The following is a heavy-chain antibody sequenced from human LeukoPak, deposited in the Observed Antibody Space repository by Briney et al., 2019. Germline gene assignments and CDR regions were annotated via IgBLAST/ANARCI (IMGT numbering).Heavy chain of an antibody. V-gene: IGHV1-2*02. CDR3: AREKPAVPGTYFDY. D-gene: IGHD6-19*01. J-gene: IGHJ4*02. Sequence: GASVKVSCKSSGYTFIGSYIHWVRQAPGQGLEWMGWIKPNGGGTQYAQKFQDRVTMTRDTSVSSTYMELSGLRSDDTAVYYCAREKPAVPGTYFDYWGQGSLVTVSS. CDR1: GYTFIGSY. CDR2: IKPNGGGT.